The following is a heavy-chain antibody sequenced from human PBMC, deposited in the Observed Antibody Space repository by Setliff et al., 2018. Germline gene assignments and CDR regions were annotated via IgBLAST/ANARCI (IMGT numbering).Heavy chain of an antibody. V-gene: IGHV3-15*05. CDR2: IKSKTDGGTT. CDR3: VRNPLGPEASTPGGY. D-gene: IGHD3-16*01. J-gene: IGHJ4*02. Sequence: PGGSLRLSCAASGFTFSNAWMSWVRQAPGKGLEWVGRIKSKTDGGTTDYAAPVKGRFTISRDDSKNTAYMELTSLTSEDTAVYYCVRNPLGPEASTPGGYWGQGTLVTVSS. CDR1: GFTFSNAW.